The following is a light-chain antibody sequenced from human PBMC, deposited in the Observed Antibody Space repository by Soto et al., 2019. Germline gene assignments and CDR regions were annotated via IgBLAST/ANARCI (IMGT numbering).Light chain of an antibody. V-gene: IGKV4-1*01. J-gene: IGKJ2*01. CDR3: QQYYSTPYT. CDR1: RSVLYSSNTKNY. CDR2: WAS. Sequence: DIVMTQSPDSLAVSLGARATINCKSSRSVLYSSNTKNYLAWYQQKPGQPPKLLIYWASTREAGDPDRFSGSGSGTAFTLTISSLQAEDVAVYYCQQYYSTPYTFGQGTKLEIK.